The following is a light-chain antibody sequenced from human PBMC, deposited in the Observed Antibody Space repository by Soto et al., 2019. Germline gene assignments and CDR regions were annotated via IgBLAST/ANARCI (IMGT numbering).Light chain of an antibody. J-gene: IGKJ5*01. V-gene: IGKV1-5*01. CDR2: DAS. CDR3: QQYNSYHT. Sequence: DIQMTQSPSTLSASVGDRVTITCRASQSISTWLAWYQQKPGRAPKLLIYDASSLESGVPLRFSGSGSGTEFTLTISSLQPDDFATYYCQQYNSYHTFGQGTRLEIK. CDR1: QSISTW.